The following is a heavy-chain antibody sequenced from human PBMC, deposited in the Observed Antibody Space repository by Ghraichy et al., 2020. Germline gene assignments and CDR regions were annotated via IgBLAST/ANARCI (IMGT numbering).Heavy chain of an antibody. CDR1: GGSVGSGTYY. CDR2: MYYSGIS. Sequence: SETLSLTCTVSGGSVGSGTYYWSWIRQPPGKGLEWIANMYYSGISNYNPSLKSRFTILLDTSKNQFSLNLTSVTAAETAVYYSAGEHSSGWYGGGLQHWGQGSLVTVSS. V-gene: IGHV4-61*01. D-gene: IGHD6-19*01. J-gene: IGHJ1*01. CDR3: AGEHSSGWYGGGLQH.